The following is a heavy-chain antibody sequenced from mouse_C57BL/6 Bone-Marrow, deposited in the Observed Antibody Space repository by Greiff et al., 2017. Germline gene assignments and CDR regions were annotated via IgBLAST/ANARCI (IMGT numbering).Heavy chain of an antibody. J-gene: IGHJ3*01. CDR2: IHPNSGST. V-gene: IGHV1-64*01. CDR1: GYTFTSYW. D-gene: IGHD2-4*01. CDR3: ARDYSYDYDPWFAY. Sequence: QVQLQQSGAELVKPGASVKLSCKASGYTFTSYWMHWVKQRPGQGLEWIGMIHPNSGSTNYNEKFKSKATLTVDKSSSTAYMQLSSLTSEDSAVYYCARDYSYDYDPWFAYWGQGTLVTVSA.